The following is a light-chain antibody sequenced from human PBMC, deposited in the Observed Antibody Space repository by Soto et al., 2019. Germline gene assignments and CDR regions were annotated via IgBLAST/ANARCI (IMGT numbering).Light chain of an antibody. V-gene: IGLV2-14*03. CDR3: SSYTSSSSLV. Sequence: QSVLTQPPSVSGSPGQSITISCTGTSSDVGGYNHVSWYQQPPGKAPKLMIYDVSNRPSGVSDRFSGSKSGNTASLTFSGLQAEDEAEYYCSSYTSSSSLVFGAGTKVTVL. CDR1: SSDVGGYNH. J-gene: IGLJ1*01. CDR2: DVS.